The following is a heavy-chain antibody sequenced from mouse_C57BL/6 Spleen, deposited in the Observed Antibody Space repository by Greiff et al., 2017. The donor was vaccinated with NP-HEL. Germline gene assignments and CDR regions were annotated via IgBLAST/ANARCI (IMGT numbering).Heavy chain of an antibody. CDR1: GFTFSSYA. J-gene: IGHJ3*01. Sequence: EVKLVESGGGLVKPGGSLKLSCAASGFTFSSYAMSWVRQTPEKRLEWVATISDGGSYTYYPDNVKGRFTISRDNAKNNLYLQMSHLKSEDTAMYYCARDRGDYVFAYWGQGTLVTVSA. V-gene: IGHV5-4*01. CDR3: ARDRGDYVFAY. D-gene: IGHD2-13*01. CDR2: ISDGGSYT.